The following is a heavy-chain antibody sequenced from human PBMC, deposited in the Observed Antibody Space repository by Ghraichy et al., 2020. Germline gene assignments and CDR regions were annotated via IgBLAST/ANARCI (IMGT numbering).Heavy chain of an antibody. Sequence: GGSLRLSCAASGFTFSSYSMNWVRQAPGKGLEWVSYISSSSTIYYADSVKGRFTISRDNAKNSLYLQMNSLRDEDTAVYYCARVPVGSWELGFDYWGQGTLVTVSS. J-gene: IGHJ4*02. CDR2: ISSSSTI. CDR1: GFTFSSYS. CDR3: ARVPVGSWELGFDY. D-gene: IGHD1-26*01. V-gene: IGHV3-48*02.